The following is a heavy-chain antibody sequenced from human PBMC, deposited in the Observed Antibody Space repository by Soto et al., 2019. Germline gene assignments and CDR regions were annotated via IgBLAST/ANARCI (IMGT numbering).Heavy chain of an antibody. CDR2: ISNSGST. D-gene: IGHD4-17*01. J-gene: IGHJ3*02. Sequence: QVQLQESGPGLVKPSQTLSLTCTVSGGSISSGDSYWSWIRQPPGKGLEWIGYISNSGSTYYNPSLTDRVTISLDMSKNYFSLKLTSVTAADTAVFYCARDDYACPFEMWGQGAMVTVS. CDR3: ARDDYACPFEM. V-gene: IGHV4-30-4*01. CDR1: GGSISSGDSY.